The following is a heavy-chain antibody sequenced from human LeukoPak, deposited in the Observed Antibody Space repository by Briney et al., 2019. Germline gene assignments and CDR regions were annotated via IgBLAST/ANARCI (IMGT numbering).Heavy chain of an antibody. CDR1: GYTFTGYY. J-gene: IGHJ3*02. CDR2: INPNSGGT. V-gene: IGHV1-2*02. Sequence: ASVKVSCKASGYTFTGYYMHWVRQAPGQGLEWMGWINPNSGGTNYTQKFQGRVTMTRDTSISTAYMELSRLRSDDTAVYYCARDSFPSRYYEGAFDIWGQGTMVTVSS. CDR3: ARDSFPSRYYEGAFDI. D-gene: IGHD3-22*01.